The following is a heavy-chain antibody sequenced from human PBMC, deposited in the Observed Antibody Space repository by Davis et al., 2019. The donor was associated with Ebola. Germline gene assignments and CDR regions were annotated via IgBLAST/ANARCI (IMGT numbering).Heavy chain of an antibody. CDR1: GGTFSSYA. CDR3: ARDRCGSCYSSYGMDV. J-gene: IGHJ6*02. Sequence: SVKVSCKASGGTFSSYAISWVRQAPGQGLEWMGGIIPIFGTANYAQKFQGRVTITADESTSTAYMELSSLRSEDTAVYYCARDRCGSCYSSYGMDVWGQGTTVTVSS. CDR2: IIPIFGTA. V-gene: IGHV1-69*13. D-gene: IGHD2-15*01.